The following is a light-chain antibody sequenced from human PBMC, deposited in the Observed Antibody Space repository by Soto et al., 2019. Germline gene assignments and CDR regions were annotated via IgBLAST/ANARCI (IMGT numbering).Light chain of an antibody. CDR2: GAS. CDR3: QQYGNSPT. CDR1: QSVSSN. Sequence: EIVMTQSPATLSVSQGERATLSCRASQSVSSNLAWYQQKPGQAPRLLIYGASTRATGIPDRFSGSGSGTDFTLTISRLEPEDFAVYFCQQYGNSPTFGQGTKVDIK. V-gene: IGKV3-20*01. J-gene: IGKJ1*01.